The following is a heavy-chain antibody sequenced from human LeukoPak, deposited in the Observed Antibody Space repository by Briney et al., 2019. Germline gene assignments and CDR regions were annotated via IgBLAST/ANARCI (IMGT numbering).Heavy chain of an antibody. J-gene: IGHJ4*02. Sequence: GGSLRLSCAASGFTFSSYDMHCVRQSPGNGLEYVSSISSNGGRTYYANSVKGRLTISGDTSKNTLCLQMGSLRAEDMAVYYCARDGIGMLAKNPPLDYWGQGTLVTVSS. CDR2: ISSNGGRT. D-gene: IGHD3-10*02. CDR3: ARDGIGMLAKNPPLDY. V-gene: IGHV3-64*01. CDR1: GFTFSSYD.